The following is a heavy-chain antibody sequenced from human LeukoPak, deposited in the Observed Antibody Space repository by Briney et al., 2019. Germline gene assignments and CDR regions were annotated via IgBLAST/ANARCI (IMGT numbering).Heavy chain of an antibody. CDR3: ARVVQLWSPDFDY. D-gene: IGHD5-18*01. V-gene: IGHV4-59*01. J-gene: IGHJ4*02. Sequence: SETLSLTCTVSGGSISSYYWSWIRQPPGKGLEWIGYIYYSGSTNYNPSLKSRVTISVDTSKNQFSLKLSSVTAADTAVYYCARVVQLWSPDFDYWGQGTLVTVSS. CDR2: IYYSGST. CDR1: GGSISSYY.